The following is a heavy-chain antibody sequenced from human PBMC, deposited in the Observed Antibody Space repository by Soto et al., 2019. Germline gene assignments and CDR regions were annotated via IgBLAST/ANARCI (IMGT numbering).Heavy chain of an antibody. CDR2: IYHSGSI. J-gene: IGHJ6*02. D-gene: IGHD6-6*01. Sequence: PSETLSLTCTVSGGSISSSSYYWGWIRQPPGKGLEWIGYIYHSGSIYYNPSIKSRVTISVDRSKNQFSLKLSSVTAADTAVYCCARTQPVGGMGVWGQGTTVTVSS. CDR1: GGSISSSSYY. V-gene: IGHV4-39*07. CDR3: ARTQPVGGMGV.